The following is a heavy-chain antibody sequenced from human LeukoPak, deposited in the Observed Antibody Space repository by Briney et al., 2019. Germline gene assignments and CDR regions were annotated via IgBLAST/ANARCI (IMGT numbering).Heavy chain of an antibody. CDR3: TTGGIPVAGRGRNWFYP. CDR1: GFTFSSYA. CDR2: ISGTGGNT. Sequence: GGSLRLSCAASGFTFSSYAMSWVRQGPGKGLEWVSGISGTGGNTYYADSVKGRFTISRDNSKNTLYLQMNSLLTEDTAVYYCTTGGIPVAGRGRNWFYPWGQGTLVTVSS. V-gene: IGHV3-23*01. D-gene: IGHD6-19*01. J-gene: IGHJ5*02.